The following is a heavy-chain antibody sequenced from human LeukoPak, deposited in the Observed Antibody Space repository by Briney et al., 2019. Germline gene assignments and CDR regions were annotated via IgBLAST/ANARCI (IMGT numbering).Heavy chain of an antibody. CDR1: GGSVSSGSYY. J-gene: IGHJ2*01. CDR3: ARRGFYGSGSYRSPRWYFDL. V-gene: IGHV4-61*01. CDR2: IYYSGST. D-gene: IGHD3-10*01. Sequence: PSETLSLTCTVSGGSVSSGSYYWSWIRPPPGKGLEWIGYIYYSGSTNYNPSLKSRVTISVDTSKNQFSLKLSSVTAADTAVYYCARRGFYGSGSYRSPRWYFDLWGRGTLVTVSS.